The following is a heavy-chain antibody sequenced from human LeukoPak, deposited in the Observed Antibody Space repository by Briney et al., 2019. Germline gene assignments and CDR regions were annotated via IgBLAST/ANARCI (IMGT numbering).Heavy chain of an antibody. D-gene: IGHD3-10*01. J-gene: IGHJ4*02. Sequence: PGGSLRLSCAASGFTFSSYAMSWVRQAPGKGLEWVSAISGSGGSTYYADSVKGRFTISRDNSKNTLYLQMNSLRAEDTAVYYCAKDLIPYYYGSGSYNDYFDYWGQGTLVTVSS. CDR3: AKDLIPYYYGSGSYNDYFDY. CDR1: GFTFSSYA. CDR2: ISGSGGST. V-gene: IGHV3-23*01.